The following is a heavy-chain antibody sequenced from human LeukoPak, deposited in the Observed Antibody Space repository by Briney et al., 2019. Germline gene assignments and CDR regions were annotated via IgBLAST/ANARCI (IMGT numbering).Heavy chain of an antibody. CDR2: IYYSGST. V-gene: IGHV4-39*01. J-gene: IGHJ3*02. CDR3: ARPFDIVVVPAAIGAFDI. Sequence: SETLSLTCTVSGGSISSSSYYWGWIRQPPGKGLEWIGSIYYSGSTYYNPSLKSRVTISVDTSKNQFSVKLSSVTAADTAVYYCARPFDIVVVPAAIGAFDIWGQGTMVTVSS. CDR1: GGSISSSSYY. D-gene: IGHD2-2*02.